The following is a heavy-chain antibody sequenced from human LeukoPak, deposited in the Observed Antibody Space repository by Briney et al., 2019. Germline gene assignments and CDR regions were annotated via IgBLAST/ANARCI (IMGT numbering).Heavy chain of an antibody. CDR2: IYSGGST. CDR1: GFTVSSNY. CDR3: VRGDYGDYTLFDY. D-gene: IGHD4-17*01. J-gene: IGHJ4*02. V-gene: IGHV3-53*01. Sequence: GGSLRLSCAASGFTVSSNYMSWVRQAPGKWLEWVSVIYSGGSTYYADSVKGRFTISRDNSKNTLYLQMNSLRAEDTAVYYCVRGDYGDYTLFDYWGQGTLVTVSS.